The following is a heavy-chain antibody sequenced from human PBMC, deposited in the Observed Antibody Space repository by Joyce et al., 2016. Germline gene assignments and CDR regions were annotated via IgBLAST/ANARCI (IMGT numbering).Heavy chain of an antibody. Sequence: QVQLQESGPGLVRPSQTLSLTCAVSGGSITIGDYYWSWLRQPPGKGLEWIGYIYYTGTSYYNASLQSRVSMSVDTSKTQFSLRLNALTAADTAVYYCARYEYVASRTFDYWGQGILVTASS. V-gene: IGHV4-30-4*01. J-gene: IGHJ4*02. D-gene: IGHD5-12*01. CDR1: GGSITIGDYY. CDR3: ARYEYVASRTFDY. CDR2: IYYTGTS.